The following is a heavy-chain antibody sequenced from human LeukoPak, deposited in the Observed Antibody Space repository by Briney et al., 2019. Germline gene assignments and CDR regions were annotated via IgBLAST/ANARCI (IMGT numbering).Heavy chain of an antibody. CDR2: IKEDGSEK. V-gene: IGHV3-7*01. CDR1: GFTFSSHW. J-gene: IGHJ1*01. Sequence: GGSLRLSCAASGFTFSSHWMNWVRQAPGKGLEWVANIKEDGSEKYYVDSVKGRFTISRDNAKNTLDLQMYSLRAEDTAVYYCAKEPTSYSSGWYFHHWGQGTLVTVSS. D-gene: IGHD6-25*01. CDR3: AKEPTSYSSGWYFHH.